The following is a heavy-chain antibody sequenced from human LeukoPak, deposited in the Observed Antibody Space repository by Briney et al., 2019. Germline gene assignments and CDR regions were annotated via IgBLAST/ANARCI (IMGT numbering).Heavy chain of an antibody. V-gene: IGHV4-59*01. Sequence: NPSETLSLTCTVSGGSISSYYWSWIRQPPGKGLEWIGYIYYSGSTNYNPSLKSRVTISVDTSKNQFSLKLSSVTAADTAVYYCARSPGMASIHDYWGQGTLVTVSS. CDR3: ARSPGMASIHDY. CDR2: IYYSGST. CDR1: GGSISSYY. J-gene: IGHJ4*02. D-gene: IGHD5-24*01.